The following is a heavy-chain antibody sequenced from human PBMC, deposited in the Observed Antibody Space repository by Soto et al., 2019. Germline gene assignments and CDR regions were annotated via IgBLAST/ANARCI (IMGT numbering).Heavy chain of an antibody. V-gene: IGHV4-31*03. J-gene: IGHJ4*01. Sequence: SETLSLTCTVSGGSISSGGYYWTSIRLHPVRGLEWIGYIHDSGSSFYLPSLKSRVTILLETSKNQFSLNLRSVTAADTAVYYCARSQMATTGPYFDFWGHGTLVTVSS. CDR2: IHDSGSS. CDR1: GGSISSGGYY. D-gene: IGHD1-1*01. CDR3: ARSQMATTGPYFDF.